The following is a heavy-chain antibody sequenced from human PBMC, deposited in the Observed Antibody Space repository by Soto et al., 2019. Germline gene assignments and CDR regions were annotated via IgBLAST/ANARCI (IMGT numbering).Heavy chain of an antibody. D-gene: IGHD2-2*01. Sequence: VQLVESGGGVVQPGRSLSLSCAASGLPFSTYGFHWVRQAPGKGLERVAVISNDVRNIHYAESVKGRFTISRDNSTNTLYLQMKSMRPNDTAVYYCVKDTLGGMTPVFMPGPDWAQGRLGTVSS. CDR1: GLPFSTYG. J-gene: IGHJ4*02. CDR3: VKDTLGGMTPVFMPGPD. V-gene: IGHV3-30*18. CDR2: ISNDVRNI.